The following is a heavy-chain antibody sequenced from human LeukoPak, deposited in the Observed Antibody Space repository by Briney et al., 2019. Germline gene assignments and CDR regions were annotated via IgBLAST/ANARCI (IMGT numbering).Heavy chain of an antibody. CDR3: VAGYSSGLFDY. V-gene: IGHV3-48*04. Sequence: QSGGSLRLSCAASGFTFSTYSMNWVRQAPGKGLEWVSYISSSSSTIYYADSVKGRFTISKDNAKNSLYLQMNSLRAEDTAVYYCVAGYSSGLFDYWCQGTLVTVSS. J-gene: IGHJ4*02. CDR1: GFTFSTYS. CDR2: ISSSSSTI. D-gene: IGHD6-19*01.